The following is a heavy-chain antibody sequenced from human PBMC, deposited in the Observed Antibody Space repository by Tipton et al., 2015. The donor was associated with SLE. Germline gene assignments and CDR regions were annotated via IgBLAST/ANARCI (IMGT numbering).Heavy chain of an antibody. V-gene: IGHV4-34*01. CDR1: GGSFRGFY. Sequence: TLSLPCAVYGGSFRGFYWSWIRQPPGKGLEWIGYIYYGGSTYYNESLKSRVTISVDTSKNQFSLKLTSVTAADTAVYYCTRPVHFWGQGTMITVSS. CDR3: TRPVHF. CDR2: IYYGGST. J-gene: IGHJ3*01.